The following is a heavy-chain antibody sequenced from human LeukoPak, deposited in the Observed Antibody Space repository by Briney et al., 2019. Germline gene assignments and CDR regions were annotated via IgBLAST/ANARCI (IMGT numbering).Heavy chain of an antibody. Sequence: GGSLRLSCAASGFAVSGDFMNWVRQAPGKGLEWVSVIYSGGDTYYTDSVRGRFTISRDDSRNTLFLQMNSLSVEDTAVYYCARSLPYFYDNKPGAFHIWGQGTMVTVSS. D-gene: IGHD3-16*01. CDR3: ARSLPYFYDNKPGAFHI. CDR1: GFAVSGDF. J-gene: IGHJ3*02. V-gene: IGHV3-53*01. CDR2: IYSGGDT.